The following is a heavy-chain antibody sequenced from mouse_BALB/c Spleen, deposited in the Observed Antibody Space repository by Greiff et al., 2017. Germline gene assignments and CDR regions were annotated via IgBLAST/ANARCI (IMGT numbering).Heavy chain of an antibody. CDR2: IYPGDGDT. Sequence: VQLQPSGAELVRPGSSVTISCKASGYSFSSYWMNWVKQRPGQGLEWLGQIYPGDGDTNYNGKFKGKSTLTADKSSSTAYMHLSSLTSEDSAVYFCARGGTFFDYWGQGTTLTVSS. V-gene: IGHV1-80*01. CDR3: ARGGTFFDY. J-gene: IGHJ2*01. D-gene: IGHD3-3*01. CDR1: GYSFSSYW.